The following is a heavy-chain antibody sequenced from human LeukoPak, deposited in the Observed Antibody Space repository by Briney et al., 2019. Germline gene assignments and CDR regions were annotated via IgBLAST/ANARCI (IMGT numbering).Heavy chain of an antibody. D-gene: IGHD1-7*01. CDR3: ARSPPYNWNYGNYFDY. J-gene: IGHJ4*02. Sequence: GGSLRPSCAAPGFTFSSYGMHWVRQAPGKGLVWVSRINSDGSSTSYADSVKGRFTISRDNAKDTPYLQMNSLRAEDTAVYYCARSPPYNWNYGNYFDYWGQGTLVTVSS. CDR1: GFTFSSYG. CDR2: INSDGSST. V-gene: IGHV3-74*01.